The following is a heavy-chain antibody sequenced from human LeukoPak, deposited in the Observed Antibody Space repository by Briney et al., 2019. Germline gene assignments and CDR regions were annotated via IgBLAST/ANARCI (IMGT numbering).Heavy chain of an antibody. J-gene: IGHJ4*02. V-gene: IGHV3-21*01. CDR3: VRGNDYGGPHY. Sequence: GGSLRLSCAASGFTFSSYSMNWVRQAPGKGLEWVSSISSSSSYIYYGDSVKGRFTISRDNAKNSLYLQMNSLRAEDAAVYYCVRGNDYGGPHYWGQGTLVTVSS. CDR2: ISSSSSYI. CDR1: GFTFSSYS. D-gene: IGHD4-23*01.